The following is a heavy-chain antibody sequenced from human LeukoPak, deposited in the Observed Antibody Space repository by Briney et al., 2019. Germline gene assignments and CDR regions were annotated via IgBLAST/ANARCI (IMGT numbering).Heavy chain of an antibody. J-gene: IGHJ4*02. CDR3: ARGPESSDIVVVVAATMFDY. V-gene: IGHV4-30-2*01. Sequence: SETLSLTCAVSGGSISSGGYSWSWIRQPPGKGLEWIGYIYHSGSTYYNPSLKSRVTISVDRSKNQFSLKLSSVTAADTAVYYCARGPESSDIVVVVAATMFDYWGQGTLVTVSS. D-gene: IGHD2-15*01. CDR2: IYHSGST. CDR1: GGSISSGGYS.